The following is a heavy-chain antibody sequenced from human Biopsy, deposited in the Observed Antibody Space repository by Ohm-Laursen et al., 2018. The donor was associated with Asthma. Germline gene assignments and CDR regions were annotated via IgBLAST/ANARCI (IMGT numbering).Heavy chain of an antibody. CDR3: AKDERSYYGSDSKYMQPVPLGD. J-gene: IGHJ4*02. V-gene: IGHV3-53*01. CDR1: GFTVSRDH. CDR2: IYSGGTS. Sequence: SLRLSCAASGFTVSRDHMFWVRQAPGKGLEWVSVIYSGGTSDTADSVKGRFTISRDKSENTLYLQMNSLTAEDTAVYHCAKDERSYYGSDSKYMQPVPLGDWGQGTLVSVSA. D-gene: IGHD2-21*01.